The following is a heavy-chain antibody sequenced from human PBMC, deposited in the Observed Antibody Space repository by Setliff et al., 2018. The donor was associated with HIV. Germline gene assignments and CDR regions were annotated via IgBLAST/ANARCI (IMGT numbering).Heavy chain of an antibody. D-gene: IGHD2-8*02. CDR3: ARVQVGDPYYSYYSMDV. J-gene: IGHJ6*03. CDR1: GYTFTNNG. V-gene: IGHV1-18*01. Sequence: ASVKVSCKASGYTFTNNGVNWVRQAPGQGLEWMGWISGDNGNTKYAQKLQGRVTMTTDTSTSTAYMELRNLRSDDTAVYYCARVQVGDPYYSYYSMDVWGEGTTVTVSS. CDR2: ISGDNGNT.